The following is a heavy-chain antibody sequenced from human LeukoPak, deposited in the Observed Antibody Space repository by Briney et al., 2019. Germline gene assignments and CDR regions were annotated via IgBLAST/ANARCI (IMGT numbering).Heavy chain of an antibody. CDR3: ARDRGGSSGSYYYFDY. CDR2: TRNKANSYTT. CDR1: GFTFSDHY. D-gene: IGHD1-26*01. V-gene: IGHV3-72*01. J-gene: IGHJ4*01. Sequence: GGSLRLSCAASGFTFSDHYMDWVRQAPGKGLEWAGRTRNKANSYTTEYAASVKGRFTISRDDSKNSLYLQMNSLKTEDTAVYYCARDRGGSSGSYYYFDYCGHGTLVTVSS.